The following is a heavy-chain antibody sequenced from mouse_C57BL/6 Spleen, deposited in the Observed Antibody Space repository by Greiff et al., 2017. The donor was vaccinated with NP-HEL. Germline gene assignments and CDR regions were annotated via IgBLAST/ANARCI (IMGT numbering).Heavy chain of an antibody. J-gene: IGHJ2*01. CDR1: GYTFTSYW. V-gene: IGHV1-64*01. D-gene: IGHD3-3*01. Sequence: VQLQRPGAELVKPGASVKLSCKASGYTFTSYWMHWVKQRPGQGLEWIGMIHPNSGSTNYNEKFKSKSTLTVDKSSSTAYMQLSSLTSEDSAVYYCARGDRGNFFDYWGQGTTLTVSS. CDR3: ARGDRGNFFDY. CDR2: IHPNSGST.